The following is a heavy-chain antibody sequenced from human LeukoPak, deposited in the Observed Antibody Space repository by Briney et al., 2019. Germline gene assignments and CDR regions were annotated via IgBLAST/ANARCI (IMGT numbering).Heavy chain of an antibody. CDR1: GFTFSSYS. V-gene: IGHV3-21*01. CDR3: VRAEYQLLHATDY. J-gene: IGHJ4*02. CDR2: ISSSSSYI. D-gene: IGHD2-2*01. Sequence: PGGSLRLSCAASGFTFSSYSMNWVRQAPGKGLDWVSSISSSSSYIYYADSVKGRFTISRDNAKNSLYLQMNSLRAEDTAVYYCVRAEYQLLHATDYWGQGTQVTVSS.